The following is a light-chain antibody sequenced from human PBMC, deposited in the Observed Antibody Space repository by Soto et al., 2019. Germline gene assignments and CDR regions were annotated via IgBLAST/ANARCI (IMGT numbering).Light chain of an antibody. Sequence: EIVMTQSPATLSVSPGERATLSCRASQSVSSKLGWYQQKPGQAPRLLIYGPSTRATGIPARFSGSGSGTEFTLTISSLQSEDFAVYYCQQYNNWPLTFGGGTKLEIK. CDR1: QSVSSK. CDR2: GPS. CDR3: QQYNNWPLT. V-gene: IGKV3-15*01. J-gene: IGKJ4*01.